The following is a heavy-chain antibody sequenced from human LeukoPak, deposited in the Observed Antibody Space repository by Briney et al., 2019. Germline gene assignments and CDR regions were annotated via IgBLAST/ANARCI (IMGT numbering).Heavy chain of an antibody. V-gene: IGHV4-59*08. Sequence: SETLSLTCTVSGGSISSYYWSWIRQPPGKGLEWIGYIYYSGSTNYNPSLKSRVTISVDTSKNQFSLKLSSVTAADTAVYYCARQIIQPGSRDAGAFDYWGQGTLVTVSS. D-gene: IGHD2-15*01. CDR2: IYYSGST. CDR1: GGSISSYY. J-gene: IGHJ4*02. CDR3: ARQIIQPGSRDAGAFDY.